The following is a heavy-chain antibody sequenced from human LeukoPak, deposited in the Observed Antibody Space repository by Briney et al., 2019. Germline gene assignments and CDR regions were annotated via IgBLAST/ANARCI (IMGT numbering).Heavy chain of an antibody. CDR1: GGSISSYY. CDR2: IYTSGST. J-gene: IGHJ4*02. Sequence: MPSETLSLTCTVSGGSISSYYWSWIRQPAGKGLEWIGRIYTSGSTNYNPSLKSRVTISVDTSKNQFSLKLSSVTAADTAVYYCAREGDYYAFFDYWGQGTLVTVSS. CDR3: AREGDYYAFFDY. V-gene: IGHV4-4*07. D-gene: IGHD4-17*01.